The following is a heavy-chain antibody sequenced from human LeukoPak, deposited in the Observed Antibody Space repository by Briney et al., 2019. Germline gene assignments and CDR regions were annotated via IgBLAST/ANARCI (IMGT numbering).Heavy chain of an antibody. CDR3: AKGGAATMRDGYNYYYYYMEV. V-gene: IGHV3-23*01. J-gene: IGHJ6*03. D-gene: IGHD5-24*01. CDR2: ISGSGGHT. Sequence: GGSLRLSCAASGITFSSHAMSWVRQAPGKGLEWVSLISGSGGHTYYGDSVKGRFTISRDNSANRLYLQMNSLRPEDTAVYYCAKGGAATMRDGYNYYYYYMEVWGRGTTVTVS. CDR1: GITFSSHA.